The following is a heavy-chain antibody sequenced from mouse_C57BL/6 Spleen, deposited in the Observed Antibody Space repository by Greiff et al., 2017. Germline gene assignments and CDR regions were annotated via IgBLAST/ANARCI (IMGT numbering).Heavy chain of an antibody. CDR2: IHPNSGST. D-gene: IGHD6-1*01. V-gene: IGHV1-64*01. CDR3: ARCSNDSMDH. J-gene: IGHJ4*01. Sequence: QVQLQQPGAELVKPGASVKLSCKASGYTFTSYWMHWVKQRPGQGLEWIGMIHPNSGSTNYNEKFKSKATLTVDKSSSTAYMLLSSLTSEVSAVYYCARCSNDSMDHWGQGTLVTVAS. CDR1: GYTFTSYW.